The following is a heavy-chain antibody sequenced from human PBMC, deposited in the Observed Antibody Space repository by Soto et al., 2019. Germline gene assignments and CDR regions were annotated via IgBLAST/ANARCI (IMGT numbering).Heavy chain of an antibody. CDR1: GYTFTSYG. V-gene: IGHV1-18*04. CDR2: ISAYNGNT. CDR3: APRTPLSLRGAFVI. D-gene: IGHD3-16*02. J-gene: IGHJ3*02. Sequence: ASVKVSCKASGYTFTSYGISWVRQAPGQGLEWMGWISAYNGNTNYAQKLQGRVTMTTDTSTSTAYMELRSLRSDDTAVYSCAPRTPLSLRGAFVIWGQGTMVTVSS.